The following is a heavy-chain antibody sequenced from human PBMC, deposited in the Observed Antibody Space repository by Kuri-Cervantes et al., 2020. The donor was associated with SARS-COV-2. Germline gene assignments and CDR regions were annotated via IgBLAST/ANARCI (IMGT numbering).Heavy chain of an antibody. CDR1: GGSISSYY. J-gene: IGHJ3*02. D-gene: IGHD3-10*01. Sequence: SETLSLTCTVSGGSISSYYWSWIRQPPGKGLEWIGYIYYSGSTNYNPSLKSRVTISVDTSKNQFSLKLSSVTAADTAVYYCARDRGITMVRGVPDAFDIWGQGTMVT. V-gene: IGHV4-59*01. CDR3: ARDRGITMVRGVPDAFDI. CDR2: IYYSGST.